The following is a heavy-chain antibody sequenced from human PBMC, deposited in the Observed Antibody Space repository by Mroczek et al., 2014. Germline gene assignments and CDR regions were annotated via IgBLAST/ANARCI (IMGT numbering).Heavy chain of an antibody. CDR3: ARGKYYDFWSGFLPGYYYGMDV. V-gene: IGHV4-34*01. CDR2: INHSGST. D-gene: IGHD3-3*01. CDR1: GGSFSGYY. Sequence: VQLQESGAGLLKPSETLSLTCAVYGGSFSGYYWSWIRQPPGKGLEWIGEINHSGSTNYNPSLKSRVTISVDTSKNQFSLKLSSVTAADTAVYYCARGKYYDFWSGFLPGYYYGMDVWGQGTTVTVSS. J-gene: IGHJ6*02.